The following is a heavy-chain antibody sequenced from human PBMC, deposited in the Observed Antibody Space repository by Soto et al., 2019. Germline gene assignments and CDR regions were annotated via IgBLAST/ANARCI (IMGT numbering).Heavy chain of an antibody. D-gene: IGHD2-8*01. CDR1: GFTFSSYG. V-gene: IGHV3-33*01. CDR2: IWYDGSNK. Sequence: GGSLRLSCAASGFTFSSYGMHWVRQAPGKGLEWVAVIWYDGSNKYYADSVKGRFTISRDNSKNTLYLQMNSLRAEDTAVYYCARSYGINSNWFDPWGQGTLVTVSS. CDR3: ARSYGINSNWFDP. J-gene: IGHJ5*02.